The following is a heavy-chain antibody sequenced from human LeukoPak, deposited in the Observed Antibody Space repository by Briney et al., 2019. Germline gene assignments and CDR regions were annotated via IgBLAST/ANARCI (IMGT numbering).Heavy chain of an antibody. Sequence: ASVKVSCKASGGTFSSYAISWVRQAPGQGLEWMGWISAYNGNTNYAQKLQGRVTMTTDTSTSTAYMELRSLGSDDTAVYYCARDYSSSSPTVDYWGQGTLVTVSS. V-gene: IGHV1-18*01. J-gene: IGHJ4*02. CDR1: GGTFSSYA. CDR3: ARDYSSSSPTVDY. CDR2: ISAYNGNT. D-gene: IGHD6-6*01.